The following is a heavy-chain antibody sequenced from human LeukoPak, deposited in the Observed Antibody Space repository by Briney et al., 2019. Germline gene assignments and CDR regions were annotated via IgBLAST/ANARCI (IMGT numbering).Heavy chain of an antibody. J-gene: IGHJ4*02. Sequence: PSETLSLTCTVSGGSISSSSYYWAWIRQPPGKGLEHNGSYSGSTYYNPSLKSRVTISVDTSKKQFSLKLSSVTAADTAVYYCARSSYGAGSKPYWVDYWGQGTLVTVSS. CDR2: YSGST. V-gene: IGHV4-39*01. D-gene: IGHD3-10*01. CDR3: ARSSYGAGSKPYWVDY. CDR1: GGSISSSSYY.